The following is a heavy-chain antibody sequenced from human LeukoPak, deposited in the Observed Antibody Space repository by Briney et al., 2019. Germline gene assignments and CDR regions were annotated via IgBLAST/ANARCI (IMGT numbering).Heavy chain of an antibody. J-gene: IGHJ6*02. CDR1: GFTFRDYT. CDR3: ARGGGLDV. D-gene: IGHD3-16*01. Sequence: GGSLRLSCAASGFTFRDYTMNRVRQAPGKGLEWVASINHNGNVNYYVDSVKGRFTISRDNAKNSLYLQMSNLRAEDTAVYFCARGGGLDVWGQGATVTVSS. CDR2: INHNGNVN. V-gene: IGHV3-7*03.